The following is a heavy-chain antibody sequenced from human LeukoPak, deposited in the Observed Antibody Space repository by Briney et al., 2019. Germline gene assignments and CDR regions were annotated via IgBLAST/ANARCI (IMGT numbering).Heavy chain of an antibody. CDR1: GFNFSDNS. CDR2: ISSSRTM. D-gene: IGHD3-22*01. V-gene: IGHV3-48*01. Sequence: PGRSLRLSCAASGFNFSDNSMNWGRQAPGKGLEWLSYISSSRTMYYADSVKGRFTISRDNSKNTLYLQMNSLRAEDTAVYSCAVGPGGYPARWGQGTLVTVSS. J-gene: IGHJ4*02. CDR3: AVGPGGYPAR.